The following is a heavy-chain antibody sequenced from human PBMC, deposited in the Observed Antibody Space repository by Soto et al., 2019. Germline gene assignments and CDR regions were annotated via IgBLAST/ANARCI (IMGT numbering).Heavy chain of an antibody. J-gene: IGHJ6*02. CDR1: GYSISSGGYY. CDR2: IYYSGST. V-gene: IGHV4-31*03. Sequence: QVQLQESGPGLVKPSQTLSLTCTVSGYSISSGGYYWRWIRQHPGKGLEWIGYIYYSGSTYHNPSLKSRVTISVDTSKNQFYLKLSSVTAADTAVYYCARGDHQGFGKPVDYYYGMDVWGQGTTVTVSS. CDR3: ARGDHQGFGKPVDYYYGMDV. D-gene: IGHD3-10*01.